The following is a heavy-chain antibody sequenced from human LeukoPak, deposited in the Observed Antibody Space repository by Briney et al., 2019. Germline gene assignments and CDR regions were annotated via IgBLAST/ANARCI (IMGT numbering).Heavy chain of an antibody. Sequence: PGRSLRLSCAASGFTLSSYAMHWVRQAPGKGLGWEAVILYDGSNKCYANSVKGRSTISTHNSKNTLYLQINGLRAEDMSVYYCARREKPGIAVAGDFDYWGQGALVTVSS. V-gene: IGHV3-30*04. CDR2: ILYDGSNK. D-gene: IGHD6-19*01. CDR1: GFTLSSYA. J-gene: IGHJ4*02. CDR3: ARREKPGIAVAGDFDY.